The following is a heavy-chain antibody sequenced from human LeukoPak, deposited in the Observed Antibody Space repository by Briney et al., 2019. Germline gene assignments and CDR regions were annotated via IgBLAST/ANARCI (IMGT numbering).Heavy chain of an antibody. J-gene: IGHJ4*02. CDR2: IKQYGSEK. Sequence: GGSLRLSCAASGFTFSFYWMGWVRQAPGKGLEWVANIKQYGSEKYYVDSARGRFTISRDNAKNSLYLQMNSLRAEDTAVYHCARDEHQYYSESSGRFDYWGQGALVTVSS. D-gene: IGHD3-22*01. CDR1: GFTFSFYW. CDR3: ARDEHQYYSESSGRFDY. V-gene: IGHV3-7*04.